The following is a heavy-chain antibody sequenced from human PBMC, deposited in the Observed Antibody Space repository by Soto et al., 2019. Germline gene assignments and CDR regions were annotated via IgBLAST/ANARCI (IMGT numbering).Heavy chain of an antibody. D-gene: IGHD3-10*01. V-gene: IGHV1-3*01. CDR1: GYSFKSYC. CDR3: ARDSFFLRGGGYYYASGNYQYYFDY. Sequence: SVKVSRQASGYSFKSYCIPWVRPGPGQKLEWMGWINGGNGNTKYSQKFQGRVTITRNTSASTAYMELRSLRSEDTAVYYCARDSFFLRGGGYYYASGNYQYYFDYWGQGTLVTVSS. CDR2: INGGNGNT. J-gene: IGHJ4*02.